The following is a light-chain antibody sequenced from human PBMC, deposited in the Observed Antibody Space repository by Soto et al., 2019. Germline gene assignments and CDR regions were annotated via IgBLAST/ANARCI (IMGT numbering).Light chain of an antibody. V-gene: IGKV1-9*01. J-gene: IGKJ2*01. CDR2: VAS. CDR3: QQLNRYPYT. CDR1: QGISSF. Sequence: IPLSQFPSFMSESXGDRVTINCRARQGISSFLSWYQQKPGKAPKLXXYVASILQSGGPTRFSGSGSVTQFTRTISSLQPEDFATYYGQQLNRYPYTFGQGTKVDI.